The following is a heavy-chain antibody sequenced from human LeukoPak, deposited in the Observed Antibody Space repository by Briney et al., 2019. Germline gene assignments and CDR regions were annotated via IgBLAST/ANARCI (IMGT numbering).Heavy chain of an antibody. V-gene: IGHV1-69*04. Sequence: SVQVSCKASGGTFSSYAISWVRQAPGQGLEWMGRIIPILGIANYAQKFQGRVTITADKSTSTAYMELSSLRSEDTAVYYCARDRDGYPLDYWGQGTLVTVSS. J-gene: IGHJ4*02. CDR2: IIPILGIA. CDR3: ARDRDGYPLDY. CDR1: GGTFSSYA. D-gene: IGHD5-24*01.